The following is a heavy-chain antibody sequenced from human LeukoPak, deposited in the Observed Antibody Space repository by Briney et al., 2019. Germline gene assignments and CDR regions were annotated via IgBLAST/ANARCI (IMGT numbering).Heavy chain of an antibody. D-gene: IGHD2-8*01. CDR2: IWYDGSNK. CDR1: GFTFSSYG. V-gene: IGHV3-33*06. Sequence: PGGSLRLSCAASGFTFSSYGMHWVRQAPGKGLEWVAVIWYDGSNKYYADSVKGRFTISRDNSKSTLYLQMNSLRAEDTAVYYCAKSARMVSPAGYWGQGTLVTVSS. J-gene: IGHJ4*02. CDR3: AKSARMVSPAGY.